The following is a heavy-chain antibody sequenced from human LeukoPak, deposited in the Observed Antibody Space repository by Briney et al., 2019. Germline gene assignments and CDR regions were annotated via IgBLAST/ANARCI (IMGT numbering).Heavy chain of an antibody. D-gene: IGHD7-27*01. CDR3: ARPLREGKYGLLGY. Sequence: SETLSLTCAVYGGSFRGYYWSWIRQPPGKGLDWIGEINDSGSTNYNPSLKSRVTISVDTPKNQFSLKLTSVTAADTAVYYCARPLREGKYGLLGYWGQGTLVTVSS. V-gene: IGHV4-34*01. CDR1: GGSFRGYY. J-gene: IGHJ4*02. CDR2: INDSGST.